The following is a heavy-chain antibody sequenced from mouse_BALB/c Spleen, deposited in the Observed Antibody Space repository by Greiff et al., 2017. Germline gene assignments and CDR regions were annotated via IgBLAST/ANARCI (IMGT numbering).Heavy chain of an antibody. V-gene: IGHV5-6*01. CDR1: GFTFSSYG. J-gene: IGHJ1*01. CDR3: ARQGYGNYFDV. D-gene: IGHD2-10*02. Sequence: EVQLQESGGDLVKPGGSLKLSCAASGFTFSSYGMSWVRQTPDKRLEWVATISSGGSYTYYPDSVKGRFTISRDNAKNTLYLQMSSLKSEDTAMYYCARQGYGNYFDVWGAGTTVTVSS. CDR2: ISSGGSYT.